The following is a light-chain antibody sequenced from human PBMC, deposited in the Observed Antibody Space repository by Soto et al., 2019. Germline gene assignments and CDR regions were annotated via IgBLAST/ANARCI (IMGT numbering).Light chain of an antibody. J-gene: IGKJ1*01. V-gene: IGKV3-20*01. CDR1: QRLSVSS. CDR3: HQVGDSPQT. Sequence: EIVLTQSPGTLSLSPGDRATLSCRASQRLSVSSIAWYQQKPGQAPRLLIYSTSTRAAGIPDRFTGRGSGTHFTRAISRLEPEDFAVYYGHQVGDSPQTFGQGTTVEV. CDR2: STS.